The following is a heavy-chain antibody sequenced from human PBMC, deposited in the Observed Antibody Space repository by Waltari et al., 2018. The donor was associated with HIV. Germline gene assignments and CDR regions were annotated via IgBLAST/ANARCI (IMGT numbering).Heavy chain of an antibody. V-gene: IGHV4-59*01. D-gene: IGHD4-4*01. CDR3: AKVRTTGKARRFDP. Sequence: QVQLQESGPGLVKPSETLSLTCTVSGGSIRSYYWSWIRQPPGKGLEWIGNIYYTGSTNYNPTLKIRVTISVDTPNNQFSLKLGSVTAADTAVYYCAKVRTTGKARRFDPWGQGTLVTVSS. CDR2: IYYTGST. J-gene: IGHJ5*02. CDR1: GGSIRSYY.